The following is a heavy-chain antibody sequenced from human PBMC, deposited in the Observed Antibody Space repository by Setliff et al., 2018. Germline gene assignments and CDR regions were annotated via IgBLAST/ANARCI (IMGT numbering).Heavy chain of an antibody. CDR3: ARGSAAAGLGYDS. CDR1: GFTFSTYT. J-gene: IGHJ4*02. D-gene: IGHD6-13*01. V-gene: IGHV3-21*01. Sequence: GGSMRLSCAASGFTFSTYTMNWVRQAPGKGLEWVSSLDSSSTYIYYADSVKGRFTISRDNAKSSLFLQMTSLRAEDTAMYYCARGSAAAGLGYDSWGQGTLVTVSS. CDR2: LDSSSTYI.